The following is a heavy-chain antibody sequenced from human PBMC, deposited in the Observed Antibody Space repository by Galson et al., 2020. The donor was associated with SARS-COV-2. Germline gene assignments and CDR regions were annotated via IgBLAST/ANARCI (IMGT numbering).Heavy chain of an antibody. Sequence: SQTLSLTCTVSGDSINSGNYYWGWIRQPPGRALEWIGNIFYTGSTYYNPSLKSRLTISIHTSKTQFSLKLSSVTAADTAVYFCARLSSGFDYWGQGTLVTVSS. D-gene: IGHD6-19*01. CDR3: ARLSSGFDY. J-gene: IGHJ4*02. CDR2: IFYTGST. CDR1: GDSINSGNYY. V-gene: IGHV4-39*01.